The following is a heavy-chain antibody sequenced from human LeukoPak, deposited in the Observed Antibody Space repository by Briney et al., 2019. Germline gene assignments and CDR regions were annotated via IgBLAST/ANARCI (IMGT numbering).Heavy chain of an antibody. V-gene: IGHV3-30*02. CDR3: AKEITMIPKLGFDY. Sequence: GGSLRLSCAASGFTFSSYGMHWVRQAPGKGLEWVAVIRYDGSNKYYADSVKGRFAISRDNSKNTLYLQMNSLRAEDTAVYYCAKEITMIPKLGFDYWGQGTLVTVSS. CDR2: IRYDGSNK. CDR1: GFTFSSYG. J-gene: IGHJ4*02. D-gene: IGHD3-22*01.